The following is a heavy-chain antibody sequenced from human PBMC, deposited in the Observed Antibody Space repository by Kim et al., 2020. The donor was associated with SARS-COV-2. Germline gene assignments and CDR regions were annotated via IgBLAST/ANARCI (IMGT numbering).Heavy chain of an antibody. J-gene: IGHJ3*01. D-gene: IGHD2-21*01. CDR3: AKGSGRGDFDV. Sequence: GGSLRLSCAASGFIFSSCTMTWVRQAPGKGLERVSMISGSGTITYYADSVKGRFTISRDNSKNMMFVQMNSLRAEDTAVYYRAKGSGRGDFDVWGQGTMV. CDR1: GFIFSSCT. CDR2: ISGSGTIT. V-gene: IGHV3-23*01.